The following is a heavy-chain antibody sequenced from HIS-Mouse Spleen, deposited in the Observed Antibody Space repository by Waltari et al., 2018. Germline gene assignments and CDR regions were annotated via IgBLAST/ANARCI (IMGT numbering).Heavy chain of an antibody. D-gene: IGHD4-17*01. CDR1: GGSLSSYY. CDR2: IYTSGGT. V-gene: IGHV4-4*07. Sequence: QVQLQESGPGLVKPSETLSLTCTVPGGSLSSYYWSWIRQPAGKGLEWIGRIYTSGGTNYNPSLKSRVTMSVDTSKNQFSLKLSSVTAADTAVYYCARGGGVAGDYVPNAERGYYYYGMDVWGQGTTVTVSS. CDR3: ARGGGVAGDYVPNAERGYYYYGMDV. J-gene: IGHJ6*02.